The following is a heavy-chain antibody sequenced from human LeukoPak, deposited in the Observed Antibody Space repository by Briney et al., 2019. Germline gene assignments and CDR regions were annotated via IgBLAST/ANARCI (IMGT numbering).Heavy chain of an antibody. D-gene: IGHD5-18*01. J-gene: IGHJ4*02. CDR1: GGSVSSYY. CDR2: IYYSGST. V-gene: IGHV4-59*02. CDR3: ARGGGSGYSYG. Sequence: SETLSLTCTVSGGSVSSYYWSWIRQPSGKGLEWIGYIYYSGSTNYNPSLKSRVTISVDTSKNQFSLKLTSVTAADTAVYYCARGGGSGYSYGWGQGTLVTVSS.